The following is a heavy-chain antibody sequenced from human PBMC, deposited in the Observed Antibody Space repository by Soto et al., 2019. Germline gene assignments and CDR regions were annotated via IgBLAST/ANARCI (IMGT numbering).Heavy chain of an antibody. CDR1: GFTFSSYA. J-gene: IGHJ6*02. Sequence: GGSLRLSCAASGFTFSSYAMHWVRQAPGKGLEWVAVISYDGSNKYYADSVKGRFTISRDNSKNTLYLQMNSLRAEDTAVYYCARDRRDIVVVVAVRYYYYGMDVWGQGTTVTVSS. CDR2: ISYDGSNK. D-gene: IGHD2-15*01. CDR3: ARDRRDIVVVVAVRYYYYGMDV. V-gene: IGHV3-30-3*01.